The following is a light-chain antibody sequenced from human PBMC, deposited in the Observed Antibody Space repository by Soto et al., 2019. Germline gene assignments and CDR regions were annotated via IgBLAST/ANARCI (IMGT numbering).Light chain of an antibody. CDR3: QQYDSFPLA. CDR1: QNIDNW. CDR2: EAS. Sequence: DIQMTQSPPTLSASVGDRVTITCRASQNIDNWLAWYQQKPGEGPKILVYEASTLQSGVPSRFSGSGSGTKVTLSISNLHPDDGATYYCQQYDSFPLAFGGGTKVEIK. V-gene: IGKV1-5*03. J-gene: IGKJ4*01.